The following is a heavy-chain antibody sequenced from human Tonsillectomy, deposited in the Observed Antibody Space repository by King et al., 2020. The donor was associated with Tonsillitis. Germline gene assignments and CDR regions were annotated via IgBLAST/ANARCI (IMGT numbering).Heavy chain of an antibody. D-gene: IGHD3-22*01. V-gene: IGHV1-18*04. CDR1: GYTFSSHG. CDR3: ARSSDDSSAYYPDASFDI. Sequence: QLVQSGAEVKKPGASVKVSCKASGYTFSSHGISWVRQAPGQGLEWMGWSSAYNGNTNYAQNVQGRVTMTTDTSTSTAYMELRSLRSDDTAVYYCARSSDDSSAYYPDASFDIWGQGTMVTVSS. CDR2: SSAYNGNT. J-gene: IGHJ3*02.